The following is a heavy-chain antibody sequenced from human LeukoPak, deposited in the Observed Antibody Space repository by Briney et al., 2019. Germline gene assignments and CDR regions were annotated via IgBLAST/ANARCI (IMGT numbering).Heavy chain of an antibody. CDR3: ATAARISRNSGSYYKAFDY. Sequence: SETLSLTCTVSGGSISSYYWGWIRQPLGKGLEWIGYIYYSGSTNYNPSLKSRVTISVDTSKNQFSLKLSSVTAADTAVYYCATAARISRNSGSYYKAFDYWGQGTLVTVSS. CDR2: IYYSGST. J-gene: IGHJ4*02. D-gene: IGHD3-10*01. CDR1: GGSISSYY. V-gene: IGHV4-59*12.